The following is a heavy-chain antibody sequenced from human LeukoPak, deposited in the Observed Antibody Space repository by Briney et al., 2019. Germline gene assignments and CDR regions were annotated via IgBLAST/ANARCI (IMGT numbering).Heavy chain of an antibody. D-gene: IGHD6-19*01. CDR1: GFTFSSYA. CDR2: ITGSGGST. J-gene: IGHJ4*02. V-gene: IGHV3-23*01. CDR3: AKPNVGWYGEGVDY. Sequence: PGGSLRLSCAASGFTFSSYAMNWVRQAPGKGLEWVSAITGSGGSTYYADSVKGRFTISRDNSKATLYLQMNRLKAEDTAVYYCAKPNVGWYGEGVDYWGQGTLVAVSS.